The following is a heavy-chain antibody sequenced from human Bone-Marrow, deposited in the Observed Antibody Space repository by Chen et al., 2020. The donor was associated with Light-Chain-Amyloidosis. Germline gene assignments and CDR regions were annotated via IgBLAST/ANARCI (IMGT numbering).Heavy chain of an antibody. Sequence: EVHLEQSGPEVKKPGESLKFSCKGSGYTCPNYWIGWVRQMPGKGLEWMGVIYPDDSDARYSPSFEGQVTISADKSITTAYLQWRSLKASDSAMYYCARRRDGYNFDYWGQGTLVTVSS. J-gene: IGHJ4*02. CDR3: ARRRDGYNFDY. CDR1: GYTCPNYW. D-gene: IGHD5-12*01. V-gene: IGHV5-51*01. CDR2: IYPDDSDA.